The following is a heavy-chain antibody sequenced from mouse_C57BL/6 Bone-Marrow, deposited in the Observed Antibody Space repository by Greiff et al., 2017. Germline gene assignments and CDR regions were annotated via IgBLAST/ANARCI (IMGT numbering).Heavy chain of an antibody. J-gene: IGHJ3*01. CDR3: ARSNYYGSSDRFAY. D-gene: IGHD1-1*01. CDR1: GYTFTSYG. V-gene: IGHV1-81*01. CDR2: IYPRSGNT. Sequence: QVQLQQSGAELARPGASVKLSCKASGYTFTSYGISWVKQRTGQGLEWIGEIYPRSGNTYYNEKFKGKATLTADKSSSTAYMERRSLTSEDSAGYFCARSNYYGSSDRFAYWGQGTLVTVSA.